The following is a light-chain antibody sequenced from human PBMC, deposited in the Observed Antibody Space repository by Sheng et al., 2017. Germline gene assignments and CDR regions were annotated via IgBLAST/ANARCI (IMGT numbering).Light chain of an antibody. J-gene: IGLJ1*01. CDR2: EVS. CDR3: SSYRSGDTYV. CDR1: SSDVGSYNR. V-gene: IGLV2-18*02. Sequence: SVAGSPGQSVTISCTGTSSDVGSYNRVSWYQQPPGTAPNLMIYEVSNRPSGVPDRFSGSKSGNTASLTISGLQAEDEADYFCSSYRSGDTYVFGTGTKVTVL.